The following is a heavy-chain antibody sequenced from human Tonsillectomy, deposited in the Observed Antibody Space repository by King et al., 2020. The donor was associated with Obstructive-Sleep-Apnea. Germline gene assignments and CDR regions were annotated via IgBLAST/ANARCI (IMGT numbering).Heavy chain of an antibody. CDR2: IYYSGST. CDR3: ARKTSGSGGAFYYGMDV. CDR1: GGSISSYY. Sequence: VQLQESGPGLVKPSETLSLTCTVSGGSISSYYWSWIRQPPGKGLEWIGYIYYSGSTNYNPSLKSRVTISVDTSKNQFSLKLSSVTAADTAVYYCARKTSGSGGAFYYGMDVWGQGTTVTVSS. D-gene: IGHD3-10*01. J-gene: IGHJ6*02. V-gene: IGHV4-59*01.